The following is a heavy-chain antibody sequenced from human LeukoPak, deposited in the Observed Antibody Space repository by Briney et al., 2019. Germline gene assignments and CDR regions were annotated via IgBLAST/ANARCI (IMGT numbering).Heavy chain of an antibody. CDR2: IYYSGST. CDR1: GGSISSSSYY. J-gene: IGHJ4*02. D-gene: IGHD3-16*01. CDR3: ARRGGGERTHDY. Sequence: PSETLSLTCTVSGGSISSSSYYWGWIRQPPGKGLEWIGSIYYSGSTYYNPSLKSRVTISVDTSKNQFSLKLSSVTAADTAVYYCARRGGGERTHDYWGQGTLVTVSS. V-gene: IGHV4-39*01.